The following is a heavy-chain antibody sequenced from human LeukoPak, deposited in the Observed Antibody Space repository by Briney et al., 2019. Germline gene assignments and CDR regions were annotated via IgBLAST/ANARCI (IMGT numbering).Heavy chain of an antibody. CDR2: ISSSGSTI. D-gene: IGHD3-22*01. CDR1: GFTFSSYG. CDR3: ARRGGHYDSSGHYYN. J-gene: IGHJ4*02. Sequence: PGGSLRLSCAASGFTFSSYGMSWVRQAPGKGLEWVSYISSSGSTIKYADSVKGRFTISRDNAKNSLYLQMKSLRAEDTAVYYCARRGGHYDSSGHYYNWGQGTLVTVSS. V-gene: IGHV3-48*04.